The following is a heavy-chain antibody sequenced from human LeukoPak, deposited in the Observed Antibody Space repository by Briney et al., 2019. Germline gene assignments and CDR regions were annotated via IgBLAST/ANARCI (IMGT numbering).Heavy chain of an antibody. Sequence: SETLSLTCAVSGYSISSGYYWGWIRQPPGKTLGWIASIYHSESTYYNPSLKSRVTISVDASMNQFSLKLSSVNAADTAIYFCARVRGYSHGNYFDYWGQGTLVAVSS. CDR1: GYSISSGYY. CDR2: IYHSEST. V-gene: IGHV4-38-2*01. CDR3: ARVRGYSHGNYFDY. D-gene: IGHD5-18*01. J-gene: IGHJ4*02.